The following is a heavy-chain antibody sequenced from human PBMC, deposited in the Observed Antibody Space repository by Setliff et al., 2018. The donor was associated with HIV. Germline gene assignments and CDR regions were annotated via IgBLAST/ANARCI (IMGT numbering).Heavy chain of an antibody. CDR3: AIDVIGGWLRPMPDF. Sequence: SVKVSCKASGGTFSNYAISWVRQAPGQGLEWMGGIIPIFGSTKYAQKFQDRVTITADESTYTADMELSSLRSEDTAVYYCAIDVIGGWLRPMPDFWGPGTLVTVSS. V-gene: IGHV1-69*13. J-gene: IGHJ4*02. CDR1: GGTFSNYA. D-gene: IGHD5-12*01. CDR2: IIPIFGST.